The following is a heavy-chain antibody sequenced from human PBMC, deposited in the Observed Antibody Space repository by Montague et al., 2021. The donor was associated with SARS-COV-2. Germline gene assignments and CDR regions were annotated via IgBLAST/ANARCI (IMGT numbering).Heavy chain of an antibody. Sequence: SETLSLTCTVSGGSISSYYWCWIRQPPGKGLGWIGYVYYSGSTNYNPSLKSRVTISVDTSKNQFSLKLSSVTAAATAVYYCERSTQLWLRFSDNYFDYWGQGTMVTVSS. V-gene: IGHV4-59*01. CDR1: GGSISSYY. J-gene: IGHJ4*02. CDR3: ERSTQLWLRFSDNYFDY. CDR2: VYYSGST. D-gene: IGHD5-18*01.